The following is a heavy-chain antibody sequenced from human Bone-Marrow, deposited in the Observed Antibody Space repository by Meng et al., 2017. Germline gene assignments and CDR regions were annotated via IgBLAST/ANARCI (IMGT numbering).Heavy chain of an antibody. Sequence: ASVKVSCKASGYTFTSYYMHWVRQAPGQGLEWMGIINPSGGSTSYAQKFQGRVTMTRDTSTSTVYMELSSLRSEDTAVYYCARNMGWGYCSGGSCYSTKTDHHDAFDIWGQGTMVTVSS. CDR1: GYTFTSYY. J-gene: IGHJ3*02. D-gene: IGHD2-15*01. V-gene: IGHV1-46*01. CDR2: INPSGGST. CDR3: ARNMGWGYCSGGSCYSTKTDHHDAFDI.